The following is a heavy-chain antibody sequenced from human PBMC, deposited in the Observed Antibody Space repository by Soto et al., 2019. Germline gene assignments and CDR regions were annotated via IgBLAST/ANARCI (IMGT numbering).Heavy chain of an antibody. J-gene: IGHJ4*02. CDR3: ARDQEGYTYGYYFDY. CDR1: GYSFNNYY. D-gene: IGHD3-3*01. V-gene: IGHV1-46*02. CDR2: INPSDGST. Sequence: ASVKVSCKTSGYSFNNYYMNWVRQAPGQGLEWMGIINPSDGSTTYAQKFQGRVTLTRDTSTSTVYMELSSLISEDTAVYYCARDQEGYTYGYYFDYWGQGTLVTVSS.